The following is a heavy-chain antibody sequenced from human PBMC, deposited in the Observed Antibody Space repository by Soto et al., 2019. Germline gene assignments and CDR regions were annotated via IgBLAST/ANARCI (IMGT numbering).Heavy chain of an antibody. J-gene: IGHJ4*02. D-gene: IGHD6-19*01. Sequence: QLQLQESGPGLVKASETLSLTCTVSGGSITINNHFWGWIRQSPGKGLEWIGSIQYGGTTNYNPSLKSRVIMSAETSKNQFSLMMNSVTAADTAVYYCARLGSSGWYQGSYFDYWGQGTLVTVSS. V-gene: IGHV4-39*01. CDR1: GGSITINNHF. CDR2: IQYGGTT. CDR3: ARLGSSGWYQGSYFDY.